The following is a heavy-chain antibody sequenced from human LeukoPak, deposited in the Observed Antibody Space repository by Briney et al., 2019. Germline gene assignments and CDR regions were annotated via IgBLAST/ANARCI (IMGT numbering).Heavy chain of an antibody. Sequence: PSETLSLTCTVSGDSISSSSYYWGWIRQPPGKGLEWIGSIYYSVTTYYNPSLKSRVTISVDTSKNQFSLKLSSMTTADTAVYYCARDRSSGSGKYYFDYWGQGTLVTVSS. J-gene: IGHJ4*02. CDR1: GDSISSSSYY. V-gene: IGHV4-39*07. CDR2: IYYSVTT. D-gene: IGHD6-13*01. CDR3: ARDRSSGSGKYYFDY.